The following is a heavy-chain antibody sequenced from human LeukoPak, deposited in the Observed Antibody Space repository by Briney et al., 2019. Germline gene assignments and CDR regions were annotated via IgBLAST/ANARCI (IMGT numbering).Heavy chain of an antibody. Sequence: GGSLRLSCAASGFTFSSYAMSWVRQAPGKGLEWVSAISGSGGSTYYADSVKGRFTISRDNSKNTLYLQMNSLRAEDTAVYYCARDLGGAVAGRAVWGQGTMVTVSS. CDR1: GFTFSSYA. CDR2: ISGSGGST. CDR3: ARDLGGAVAGRAV. J-gene: IGHJ3*01. D-gene: IGHD6-19*01. V-gene: IGHV3-23*01.